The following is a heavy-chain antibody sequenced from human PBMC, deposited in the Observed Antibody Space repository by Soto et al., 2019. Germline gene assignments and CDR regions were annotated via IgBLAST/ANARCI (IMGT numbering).Heavy chain of an antibody. D-gene: IGHD6-13*01. CDR3: AHRRLQLVRGGEWFDP. CDR1: GFSLSTSGVG. Sequence: QITLKESGPTLVKPTQTLTLTCTFSGFSLSTSGVGVGWIRQPPGKALEWLALIYWDDDKRYSPSLKSRLTITKDTSNNQVVLTMTNMDPVDTATYYCAHRRLQLVRGGEWFDPWGQGTLVTVSS. CDR2: IYWDDDK. V-gene: IGHV2-5*02. J-gene: IGHJ5*02.